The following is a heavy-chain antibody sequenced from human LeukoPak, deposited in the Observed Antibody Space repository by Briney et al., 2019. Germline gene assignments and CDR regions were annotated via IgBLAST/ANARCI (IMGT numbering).Heavy chain of an antibody. D-gene: IGHD3-10*01. V-gene: IGHV1-24*01. Sequence: ASVTVSCMVSGNTLTELAMHWVRQAPGQGLEWMGGRDPQDGKKTYAQRFQGRVNMTEDTSTDTAYMELSSLRSEDTAVYYCATSGISLVRGVALGYYYYMDAWGTGTTVTVSS. CDR3: ATSGISLVRGVALGYYYYMDA. J-gene: IGHJ6*03. CDR2: RDPQDGKK. CDR1: GNTLTELA.